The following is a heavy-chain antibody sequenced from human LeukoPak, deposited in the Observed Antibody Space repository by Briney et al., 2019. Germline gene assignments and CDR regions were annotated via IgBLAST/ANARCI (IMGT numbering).Heavy chain of an antibody. V-gene: IGHV3-30-3*01. CDR2: ISYDGSNK. CDR1: GFTFSSYA. Sequence: PGGSLRLSCAASGFTFSSYAMHWVRQAPGKGLEWVAVISYDGSNKYYADSVKGRFTISRDNSKNTLYLQMNSLRAEDTAVYYCARDKGDYYDSSGYFFWGQGTLVTVSS. J-gene: IGHJ4*02. D-gene: IGHD3-22*01. CDR3: ARDKGDYYDSSGYFF.